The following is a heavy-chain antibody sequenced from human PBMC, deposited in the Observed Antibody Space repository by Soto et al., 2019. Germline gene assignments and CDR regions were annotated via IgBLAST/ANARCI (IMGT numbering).Heavy chain of an antibody. Sequence: QVQLVESGGGVVQPGRSLRLSCAASGFTFSSYAMHWVRQAPGKGLEWVAVISYDGSNKYYADSVKGRFTISRDNSKNTLYLQMNSLRAEDTAVYYCARDLPPKVGLFDFDYWGQGTLVTVSS. D-gene: IGHD3-16*01. CDR1: GFTFSSYA. CDR2: ISYDGSNK. J-gene: IGHJ4*02. V-gene: IGHV3-30-3*01. CDR3: ARDLPPKVGLFDFDY.